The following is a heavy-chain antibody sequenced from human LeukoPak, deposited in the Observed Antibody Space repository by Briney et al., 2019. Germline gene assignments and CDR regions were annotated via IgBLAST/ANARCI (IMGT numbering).Heavy chain of an antibody. CDR3: VPTNWNDFYFDY. V-gene: IGHV1-2*02. Sequence: ASVKVSCKSSGYTFTGYYMHWVRQAPGQGLEWMGWINPNSGGTNYAQKFQGRVTMTRDTSISTAYVELSRLRSDDTAVYYCVPTNWNDFYFDYWGQGTLVTVSS. CDR1: GYTFTGYY. J-gene: IGHJ4*02. CDR2: INPNSGGT. D-gene: IGHD1-20*01.